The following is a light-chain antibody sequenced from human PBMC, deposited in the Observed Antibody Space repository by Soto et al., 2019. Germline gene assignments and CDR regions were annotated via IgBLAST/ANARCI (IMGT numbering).Light chain of an antibody. Sequence: TGLPQSPATLSLSPGESATLSCRASQSVSTYLAWYQQKPGQAPRLLIYDASNRVTGIPARFRGSGSGTDFTLTISSLEPDDFAVYYCQQRSNWQITFGQGTRLEN. CDR1: QSVSTY. J-gene: IGKJ5*01. CDR3: QQRSNWQIT. CDR2: DAS. V-gene: IGKV3-11*01.